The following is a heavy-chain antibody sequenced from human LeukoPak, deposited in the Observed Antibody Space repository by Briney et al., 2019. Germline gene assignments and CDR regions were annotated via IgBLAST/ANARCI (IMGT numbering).Heavy chain of an antibody. Sequence: GGSLRLSCAASGFTVSSNYMSWVRQAPGKGLEWVSVIYSGGATYYADSVKGRFTISRDKSKNTMYLQMNSLRAEDTAVYYCASPSGGQSFDIWGQGTMVTVSS. CDR2: IYSGGAT. J-gene: IGHJ3*02. CDR3: ASPSGGQSFDI. V-gene: IGHV3-53*01. CDR1: GFTVSSNY. D-gene: IGHD2-15*01.